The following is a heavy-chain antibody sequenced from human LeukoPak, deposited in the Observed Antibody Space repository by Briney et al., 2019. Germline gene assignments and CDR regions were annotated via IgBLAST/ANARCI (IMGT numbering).Heavy chain of an antibody. D-gene: IGHD3-22*01. Sequence: GGSLRLSCAASGFTVSSNYMSWVRQAPGKGLEWVSVIYSGGSTYYADSVKGRFTISRDNSKNTLYLQMNSLRAEDTAVYYCARDLRYSSGYYWQRAHAFDIWGQGTMVTVSS. CDR1: GFTVSSNY. V-gene: IGHV3-66*02. J-gene: IGHJ3*02. CDR2: IYSGGST. CDR3: ARDLRYSSGYYWQRAHAFDI.